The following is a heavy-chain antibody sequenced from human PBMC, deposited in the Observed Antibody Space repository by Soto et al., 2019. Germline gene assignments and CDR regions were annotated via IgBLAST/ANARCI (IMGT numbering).Heavy chain of an antibody. CDR3: AREIAVLRY. CDR1: GFTFSNYW. J-gene: IGHJ4*02. D-gene: IGHD6-19*01. V-gene: IGHV3-7*01. Sequence: GGSLRLSCAASGFTFSNYWMSWVRQAPGKGLEWVANIKQDGSEKYYVDSVKGRFTITRDNAKNSLYLQMNSLRAEDTAVYYCAREIAVLRYWGQGTLVTVSS. CDR2: IKQDGSEK.